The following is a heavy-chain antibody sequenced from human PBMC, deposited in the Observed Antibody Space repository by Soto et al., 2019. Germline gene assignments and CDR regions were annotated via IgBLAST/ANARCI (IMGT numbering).Heavy chain of an antibody. CDR2: VYYSGST. CDR3: ARGIQYYRDSSGYYYDY. D-gene: IGHD3-22*01. J-gene: IGHJ4*02. Sequence: SETLSLTCTVSGGSIDTGGYYWSWIRLHPEKGLEWIGYVYYSGSTDYIPSLRSRVTMLVDTSNNQFSLKLSSVTAADTAVYYCARGIQYYRDSSGYYYDYWGQGTLVTVSS. CDR1: GGSIDTGGYY. V-gene: IGHV4-31*03.